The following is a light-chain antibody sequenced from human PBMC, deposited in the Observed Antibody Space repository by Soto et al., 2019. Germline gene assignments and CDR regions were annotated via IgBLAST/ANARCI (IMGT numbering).Light chain of an antibody. CDR2: EDD. Sequence: QSVLTQPPLVSAAPGQTVTISCSGSSSNIRNNYVSWYQEVPGTAPKLLIYEDDKRPSGIPDRFSGSKSATSATLGVTGLQTGDEADYYCGTWDRSLRVMVFGGGTKLTVL. J-gene: IGLJ3*02. V-gene: IGLV1-51*02. CDR1: SSNIRNNY. CDR3: GTWDRSLRVMV.